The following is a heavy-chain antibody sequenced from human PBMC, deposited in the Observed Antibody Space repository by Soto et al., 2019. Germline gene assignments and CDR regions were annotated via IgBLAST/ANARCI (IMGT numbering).Heavy chain of an antibody. CDR1: GFTFSSYA. V-gene: IGHV3-30-3*01. Sequence: GGSLRLSCAASGFTFSSYAMHWVRQAPGKGLEWVAVISYDGSNKYYADSVKGRFTISRDNSKNTLYLQMNSLRAEDTAVYYCARSLYDSSGYHYFDYWGQGXLVTVYS. CDR2: ISYDGSNK. J-gene: IGHJ4*02. CDR3: ARSLYDSSGYHYFDY. D-gene: IGHD3-22*01.